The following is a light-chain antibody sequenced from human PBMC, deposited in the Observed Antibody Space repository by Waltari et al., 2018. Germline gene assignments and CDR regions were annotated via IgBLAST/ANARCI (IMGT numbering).Light chain of an antibody. V-gene: IGLV1-44*01. Sequence: QSVLTQPPSASGTPGQRVTISCSGSSSNIGSNTVAWYEQFPGMAPRLLIYSNNERPSGVHDRFSGSKSGSSASLTISGLHFEDEADYYCATWDDSLNGRVFGGGTKLTVL. J-gene: IGLJ3*02. CDR2: SNN. CDR3: ATWDDSLNGRV. CDR1: SSNIGSNT.